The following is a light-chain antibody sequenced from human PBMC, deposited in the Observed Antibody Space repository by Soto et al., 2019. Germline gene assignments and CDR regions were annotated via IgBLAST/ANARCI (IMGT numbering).Light chain of an antibody. V-gene: IGKV3-15*01. CDR2: GAS. CDR1: QSVISS. CDR3: QQYANWPPWT. Sequence: EIVMTQSPVTLAVSPGERATLSCRASQSVISSLAWYQQKPGQAPRLLIYGASTRATGVPARFSGSGSGTEFTLTISSLQSEDFAIYYCQQYANWPPWTFGQGTKVEI. J-gene: IGKJ1*01.